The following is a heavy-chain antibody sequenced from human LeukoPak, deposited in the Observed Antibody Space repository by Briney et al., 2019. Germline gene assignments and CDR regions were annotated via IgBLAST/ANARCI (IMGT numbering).Heavy chain of an antibody. CDR3: ARPYSYYLGV. J-gene: IGHJ6*03. Sequence: SGTLSLTCAVSGDSITSGSWWGWVRQPPGKELEWIGEIYHSGRTNYNPSLKSRVTISIDKSKNQFSLNLSSVTAADTALYYCARPYSYYLGVWGKGTTVTVSS. V-gene: IGHV4-4*02. CDR1: GDSITSGSW. CDR2: IYHSGRT.